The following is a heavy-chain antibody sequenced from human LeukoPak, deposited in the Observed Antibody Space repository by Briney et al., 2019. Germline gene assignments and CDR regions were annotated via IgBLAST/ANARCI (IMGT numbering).Heavy chain of an antibody. J-gene: IGHJ3*02. CDR2: ISSSSSYI. CDR1: GFTFDDHG. CDR3: ARRSSSGYDAFDI. Sequence: PGGSLRLSCAASGFTFDDHGMNWVRQAPGKGLEWVSSISSSSSYIYYADSVKGRFTISRDNAKNSLYLQMNSLRAEDTAVYYCARRSSSGYDAFDIWGQGTMVTVSS. D-gene: IGHD3-22*01. V-gene: IGHV3-21*01.